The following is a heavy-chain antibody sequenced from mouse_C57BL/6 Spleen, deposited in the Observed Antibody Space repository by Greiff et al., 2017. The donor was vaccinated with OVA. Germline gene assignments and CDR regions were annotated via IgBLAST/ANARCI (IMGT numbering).Heavy chain of an antibody. CDR1: GFTFSSYG. CDR2: ISSGGSYT. V-gene: IGHV5-6*01. D-gene: IGHD2-3*01. CDR3: ARRDGYKGYFDV. Sequence: EVQLVESGGDLVKPGGSLKLSCAASGFTFSSYGMSWVRQTPDKRLEWVATISSGGSYTYYPDSVKGRFTISRDKAKNTLYLQMSSLKSEDTAMYYCARRDGYKGYFDVWGTGTTVTVSS. J-gene: IGHJ1*03.